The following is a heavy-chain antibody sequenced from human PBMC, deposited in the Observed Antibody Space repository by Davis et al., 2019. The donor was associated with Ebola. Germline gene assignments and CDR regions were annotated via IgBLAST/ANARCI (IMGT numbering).Heavy chain of an antibody. CDR1: GYTLTELS. J-gene: IGHJ4*02. CDR2: FDPEDGET. V-gene: IGHV1-24*01. Sequence: ASVKVSCKVSGYTLTELSMHWVRQAPGKGFEWMGGFDPEDGETIYAQKFQGRVTMTEDTSTDTAYMELSSLRSEDTAVYYCARDGYYYDSSGYSLAFDYWGQGTLVTVSS. CDR3: ARDGYYYDSSGYSLAFDY. D-gene: IGHD3-22*01.